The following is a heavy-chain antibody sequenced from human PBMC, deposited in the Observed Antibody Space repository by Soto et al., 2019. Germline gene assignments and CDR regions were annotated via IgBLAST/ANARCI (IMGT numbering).Heavy chain of an antibody. CDR2: INADNGNT. V-gene: IGHV1-3*01. CDR3: ARDPVYSGYESYYYGMDV. D-gene: IGHD5-12*01. J-gene: IGHJ6*02. Sequence: ASVKVSCKASGYTFTIFAMHWVRQAPGLRLEWMGWINADNGNTKYSQKFQGRVTMTRDTSISTAYMELSRLRSDDTAVYYCARDPVYSGYESYYYGMDVWGQGTTVTVSS. CDR1: GYTFTIFA.